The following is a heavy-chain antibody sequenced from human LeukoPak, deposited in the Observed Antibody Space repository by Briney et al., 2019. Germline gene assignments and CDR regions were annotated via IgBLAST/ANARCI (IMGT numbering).Heavy chain of an antibody. D-gene: IGHD3-10*01. CDR2: ISYDGNNK. V-gene: IGHV3-30*01. CDR1: GFTFSRNV. Sequence: PGGSLRLSCAASGFTFSRNVMHWVRQAPGKGLEWVTLISYDGNNKFYADSVKGRFTISRDNSRNTLFLQMDSLRGEDAALYSCARGGIPTGPYYYFYYMDVWGKGTAVTVSS. J-gene: IGHJ6*03. CDR3: ARGGIPTGPYYYFYYMDV.